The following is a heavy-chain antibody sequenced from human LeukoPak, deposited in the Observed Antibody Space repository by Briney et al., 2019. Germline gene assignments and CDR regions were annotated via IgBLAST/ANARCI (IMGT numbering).Heavy chain of an antibody. D-gene: IGHD3-16*01. J-gene: IGHJ4*02. Sequence: GGSLRLSCAASGFPFSNYAMNWVRQAPGKGLEWVSSISESGDKTDYADSVRGRFTISRDNSQNTLYLQMNSLRVEDTALYYCAKQGVDCWGQGTLVTVSS. V-gene: IGHV3-23*01. CDR3: AKQGVDC. CDR1: GFPFSNYA. CDR2: ISESGDKT.